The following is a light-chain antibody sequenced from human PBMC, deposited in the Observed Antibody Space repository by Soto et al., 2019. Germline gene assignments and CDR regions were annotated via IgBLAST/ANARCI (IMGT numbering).Light chain of an antibody. CDR3: QQSYNTTIT. V-gene: IGKV1-39*01. J-gene: IGKJ5*01. Sequence: DILMTQSPSSLSASVGDRVTITCRASQTISNYLNWYQQKSGRAPELLVYAASNLQSGVPSRFTGSVSGAPFRPNTSGLEHEDFANYFCQQSYNTTITFGHGTRLEV. CDR1: QTISNY. CDR2: AAS.